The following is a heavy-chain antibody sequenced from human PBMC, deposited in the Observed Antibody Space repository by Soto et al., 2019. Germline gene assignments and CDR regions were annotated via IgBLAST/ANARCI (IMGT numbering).Heavy chain of an antibody. J-gene: IGHJ6*02. D-gene: IGHD2-2*01. V-gene: IGHV1-69*08. CDR3: ARDGCSSTSCYEAGYYYYGMDV. CDR2: IIPILGIA. CDR1: GGTFSSYT. Sequence: QVQLVQSGAEVKKPGSSVKVSCKASGGTFSSYTISWVRQAPGQGLEWMGRIIPILGIANYAQKFQGRVTITADKSTSTAYMELSSLRSEDTAVYYCARDGCSSTSCYEAGYYYYGMDVWGQGTTVTVSS.